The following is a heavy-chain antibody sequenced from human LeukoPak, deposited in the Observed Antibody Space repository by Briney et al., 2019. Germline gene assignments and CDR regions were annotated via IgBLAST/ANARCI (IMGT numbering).Heavy chain of an antibody. CDR3: ALTYYYDSSGYID. CDR2: IYYSGST. V-gene: IGHV4-39*01. Sequence: SETLSLTCSVSGGSISSSSYFWGWIRQPPGKGLEWIGSIYYSGSTYSNPSLKSRVTISVDTSKNQFSLKLSSVTAADTAVYYCALTYYYDSSGYIDWGQGTLVTVSS. J-gene: IGHJ4*02. D-gene: IGHD3-22*01. CDR1: GGSISSSSYF.